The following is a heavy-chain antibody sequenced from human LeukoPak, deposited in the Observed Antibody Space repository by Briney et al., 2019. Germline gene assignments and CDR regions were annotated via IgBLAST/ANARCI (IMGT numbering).Heavy chain of an antibody. CDR3: ASGVNFLRLSGQVDAFDI. D-gene: IGHD2-8*01. V-gene: IGHV1-69*04. J-gene: IGHJ3*02. Sequence: GASVKVSCKASGGTFSSYAVSWVRQAPGQGLEWMGRIIPILGIANYAQKFQGRVTITADKPTSTAYMELSSLRSEDTAVYYCASGVNFLRLSGQVDAFDIWGQGTMVTVSS. CDR2: IIPILGIA. CDR1: GGTFSSYA.